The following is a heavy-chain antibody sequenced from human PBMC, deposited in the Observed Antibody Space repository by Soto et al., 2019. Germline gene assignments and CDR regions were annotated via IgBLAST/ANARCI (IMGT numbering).Heavy chain of an antibody. D-gene: IGHD1-7*01. CDR1: GGSISSYY. Sequence: SETLSLTCSVSGGSISSYYGSWIRQPPGKGLEWIGSIYYSGSTYYNPSLKSRVTISVDTSKNQFSLKLSSVTAADTAVYYCARGWNYDYWGQGTLVTVSS. CDR2: IYYSGST. V-gene: IGHV4-59*01. J-gene: IGHJ4*02. CDR3: ARGWNYDY.